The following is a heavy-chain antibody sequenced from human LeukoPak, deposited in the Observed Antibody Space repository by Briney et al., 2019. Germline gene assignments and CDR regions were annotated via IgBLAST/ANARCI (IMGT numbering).Heavy chain of an antibody. CDR1: GYTFTGYY. CDR2: INPNSGGT. CDR3: ARTRYSGSYRGDFDY. Sequence: ASVKVSCKASGYTFTGYYMHWVRQAPGQGLEWMGWINPNSGGTNYAQKFQGWVTMTRDTSISTAYMELSRLRSDDTAVYYCARTRYSGSYRGDFDYWGQGTLVTVSS. V-gene: IGHV1-2*04. D-gene: IGHD1-26*01. J-gene: IGHJ4*02.